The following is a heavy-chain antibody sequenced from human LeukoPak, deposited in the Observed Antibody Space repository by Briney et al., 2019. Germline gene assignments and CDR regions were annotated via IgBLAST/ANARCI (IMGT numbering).Heavy chain of an antibody. V-gene: IGHV4-59*08. CDR3: ARHRPKTLLGAILLDI. J-gene: IGHJ3*02. CDR1: GGSISSYY. D-gene: IGHD1-26*01. CDR2: ISHSRGT. Sequence: SETLSLTCTVSGGSISSYYGIWIRQPPAKGLVCSVDISHSRGTNYNPSLTCRVTLPAAKSKNQFSLKLRSVPAADTVLYFCARHRPKTLLGAILLDIWGQGTMVT.